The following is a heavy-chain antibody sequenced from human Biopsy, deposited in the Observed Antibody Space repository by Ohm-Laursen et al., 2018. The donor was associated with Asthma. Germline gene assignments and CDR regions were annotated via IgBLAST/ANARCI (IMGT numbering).Heavy chain of an antibody. J-gene: IGHJ4*02. CDR2: INSVFGTT. CDR1: GGTFNTYV. V-gene: IGHV1-69*13. Sequence: SVKVSCNSLGGTFNTYVIGWVRQAPGQGLEWMGGINSVFGTTTYPQKFQDRVTITADDSTSTVYMELSSLRSENTAVYYCARKAGSCISRTCYSLDFWGQGTLVTASS. D-gene: IGHD2-2*01. CDR3: ARKAGSCISRTCYSLDF.